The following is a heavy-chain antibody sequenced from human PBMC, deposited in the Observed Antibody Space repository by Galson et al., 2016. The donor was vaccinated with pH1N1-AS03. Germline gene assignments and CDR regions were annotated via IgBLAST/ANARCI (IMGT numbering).Heavy chain of an antibody. CDR1: GFTFSDHY. V-gene: IGHV3-72*01. CDR3: TRGVDSNIKGSGY. J-gene: IGHJ4*02. D-gene: IGHD3-3*01. Sequence: SLRLSCAASGFTFSDHYMEWVRQAPGKGLEWVGRSRNKANSYTADYAASVKGRFTISRDDSKDSLDLQMNSLKTEDTAVYYCTRGVDSNIKGSGYWGQGALVTVSS. CDR2: SRNKANSYTA.